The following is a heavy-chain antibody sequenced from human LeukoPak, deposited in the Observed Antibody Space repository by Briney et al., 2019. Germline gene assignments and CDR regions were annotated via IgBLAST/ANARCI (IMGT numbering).Heavy chain of an antibody. CDR3: ARVRPTYYDYVWGSYGRGLNYYMDV. CDR2: IYHSGST. J-gene: IGHJ6*03. D-gene: IGHD3-16*01. Sequence: SETLSLTCTVSGYSISSGYYWGWIRQPPGKGLEWIGSIYHSGSTYYNPSLKSRVTISVDTSKNQFSLKLSSVTAADTAVYYCARVRPTYYDYVWGSYGRGLNYYMDVWGKGTTVTVS. V-gene: IGHV4-38-2*02. CDR1: GYSISSGYY.